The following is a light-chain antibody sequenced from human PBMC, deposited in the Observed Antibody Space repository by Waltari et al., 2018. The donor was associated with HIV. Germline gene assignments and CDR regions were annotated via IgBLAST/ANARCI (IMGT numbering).Light chain of an antibody. V-gene: IGLV2-8*01. CDR1: SNDIGPYKY. J-gene: IGLJ6*01. Sequence: QSALTQPPAASGSPGQSVTIPCTGTSNDIGPYKYVSWYQQHPDKAPRLLIYEVNKRPSGVPGRFSGSKSGNTASLTVSGLQAEDEADYYCSSYAGSGNLLLFGGGTKVTVL. CDR3: SSYAGSGNLLL. CDR2: EVN.